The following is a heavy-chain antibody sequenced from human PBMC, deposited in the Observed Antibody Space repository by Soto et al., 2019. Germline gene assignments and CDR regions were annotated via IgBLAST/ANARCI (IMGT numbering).Heavy chain of an antibody. D-gene: IGHD6-6*01. J-gene: IGHJ4*02. Sequence: GGSLRLSCAASGFTFSSYWMSWVRQAPGKGLEWVANIKQDGSEKYYVDSVKGRFTISRDNAKNSLYLQMNSLRAEDTAVYYCARGVSAARRSVVDYWGQGTLVTVSS. V-gene: IGHV3-7*05. CDR1: GFTFSSYW. CDR2: IKQDGSEK. CDR3: ARGVSAARRSVVDY.